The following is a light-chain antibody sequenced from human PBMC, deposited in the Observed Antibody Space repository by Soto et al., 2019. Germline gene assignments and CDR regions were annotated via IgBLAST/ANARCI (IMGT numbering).Light chain of an antibody. CDR1: ENVRTF. J-gene: IGKJ1*01. V-gene: IGKV3-11*01. CDR3: QQYDNWPWT. Sequence: EVVLTQSPATLSLSLGERATLSCRASENVRTFVDWYQQKPGQAPRLLIHGASNRATGIPDRFSGSGSGTDFTLTISNLEPEDFAVYYCQQYDNWPWTFGQGTKVEIK. CDR2: GAS.